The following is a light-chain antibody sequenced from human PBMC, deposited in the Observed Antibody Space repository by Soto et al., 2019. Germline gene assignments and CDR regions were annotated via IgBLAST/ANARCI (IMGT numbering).Light chain of an antibody. J-gene: IGKJ3*01. CDR3: QQSYSTPLT. Sequence: DIQMTQSPSTLSASVGDRVTITCRASQSISSYLNWYQQKPGKAPTLLIYAASSLQSGVPSRFSGSGSGTDFTLTISSLQPEDFATYYCQQSYSTPLTFGPGTKVDNK. V-gene: IGKV1-39*01. CDR2: AAS. CDR1: QSISSY.